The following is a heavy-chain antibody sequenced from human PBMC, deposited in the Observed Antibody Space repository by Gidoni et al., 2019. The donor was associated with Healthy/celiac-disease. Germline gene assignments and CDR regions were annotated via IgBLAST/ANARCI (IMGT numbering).Heavy chain of an antibody. J-gene: IGHJ4*02. CDR3: ARDPASFFDY. Sequence: EVQLVESGGGLVQPGGSLRLSCAASGCTFSSYWMSWVRQAPGKGLEWVANIKQDGSEKYYVDSVKGRFTISRDNAKNSLYLQMNSLRAEDTAVYYCARDPASFFDYWGQGTLVTVSS. D-gene: IGHD3-16*02. CDR1: GCTFSSYW. V-gene: IGHV3-7*01. CDR2: IKQDGSEK.